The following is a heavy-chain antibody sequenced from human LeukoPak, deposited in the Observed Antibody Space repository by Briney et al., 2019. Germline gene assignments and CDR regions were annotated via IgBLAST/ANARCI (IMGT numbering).Heavy chain of an antibody. Sequence: ASVKVSCKASGYSFINYFIHFVRQAPGQGLERMGAIIPGGGTTAFSQKFQGRLTLTRDTSTSTVYMEVNSLRSEDTAFYYCTREGPPGSHSFYFDFWGQGTLVTVSS. V-gene: IGHV1-46*01. D-gene: IGHD3-16*02. CDR1: GYSFINYF. J-gene: IGHJ4*02. CDR2: IIPGGGTT. CDR3: TREGPPGSHSFYFDF.